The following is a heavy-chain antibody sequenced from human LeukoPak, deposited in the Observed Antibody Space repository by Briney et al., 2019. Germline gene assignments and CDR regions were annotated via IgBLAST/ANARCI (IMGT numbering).Heavy chain of an antibody. Sequence: SETLSLTCAVYGGSFSGYYWSWIRQPPGKGLEWIGEINHSGSTNYNPSLKSRVTISVDKSKNQLSLRLSSVTAADTAVYYCARGVAGPDYWGQGTLVTVSS. D-gene: IGHD6-19*01. J-gene: IGHJ4*02. V-gene: IGHV4-34*01. CDR1: GGSFSGYY. CDR2: INHSGST. CDR3: ARGVAGPDY.